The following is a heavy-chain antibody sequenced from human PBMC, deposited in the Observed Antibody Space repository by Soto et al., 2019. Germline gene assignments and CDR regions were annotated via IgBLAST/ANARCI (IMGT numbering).Heavy chain of an antibody. V-gene: IGHV2-70*01. D-gene: IGHD3-9*01. Sequence: GSGPTLVNPTQTLTLTCTFSGFSLSTSGMCVSWIRQPPGKALEWLALIDWDDDKYYSTSLKTRLTISKDTSKNQVVLTMTNMDPVDTATYYCARMFRYYDILTGYYSASWFDPWGQGTLVTVSS. CDR3: ARMFRYYDILTGYYSASWFDP. CDR2: IDWDDDK. J-gene: IGHJ5*02. CDR1: GFSLSTSGMC.